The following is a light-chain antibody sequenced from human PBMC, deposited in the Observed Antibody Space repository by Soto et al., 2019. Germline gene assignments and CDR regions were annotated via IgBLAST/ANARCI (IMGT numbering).Light chain of an antibody. V-gene: IGKV3-20*01. CDR1: QSVRNSY. J-gene: IGKJ1*01. CDR2: GAS. CDR3: QQYGTSPRT. Sequence: EIVLTQSPGTLSLSPGERATLSCRASQSVRNSYVAWYQQKPGQAPRFLMYGASIRATGIPDRFSGRGSGTDFTLTISRLEPEDFAVYYCQQYGTSPRTFGQGTKVEIK.